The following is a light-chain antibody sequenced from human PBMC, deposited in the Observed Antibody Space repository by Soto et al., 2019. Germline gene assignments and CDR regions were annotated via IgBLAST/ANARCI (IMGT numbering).Light chain of an antibody. V-gene: IGLV2-14*01. Sequence: QPVLTQPASVSGSPGQSITISCTGTSSDVGGYNYVSWYQQHPGKAPKLMISKVTNRPSGVSNRFSGSKSGNTASLTISGLQAEDEADYYCCSYTRSSTLLFGGGTQLTVL. CDR1: SSDVGGYNY. J-gene: IGLJ2*01. CDR2: KVT. CDR3: CSYTRSSTLL.